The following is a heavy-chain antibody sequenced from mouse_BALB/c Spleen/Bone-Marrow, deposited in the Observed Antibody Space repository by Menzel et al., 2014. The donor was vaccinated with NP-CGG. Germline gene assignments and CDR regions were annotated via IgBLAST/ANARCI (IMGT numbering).Heavy chain of an antibody. CDR1: GYTFTSYW. V-gene: IGHV1-5*01. Sequence: VHVKQSGTVLARPGASVKMSCKASGYTFTSYWMHWVKQRPGQGLEWIGTIYPGNSDTSYNQKFKGKAKLTAVTSTSTAYMELSSLTNEDSAVYYCTRVITTGSAWFAYWGQGTLVTVS. D-gene: IGHD2-4*01. CDR3: TRVITTGSAWFAY. J-gene: IGHJ3*01. CDR2: IYPGNSDT.